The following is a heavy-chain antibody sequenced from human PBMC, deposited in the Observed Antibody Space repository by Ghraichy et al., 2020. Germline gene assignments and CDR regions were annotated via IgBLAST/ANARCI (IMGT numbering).Heavy chain of an antibody. J-gene: IGHJ5*02. CDR3: ARDGFSDIVVVVAATAAWFDP. D-gene: IGHD2-15*01. CDR1: GFTFSSYS. Sequence: GGSLRLSCAASGFTFSSYSMNWVRQAPGKGLEWVSSISSSSSYIYYADSVKGRFTISRDNAKNSLYLQMNSLRVEDTAVYYCARDGFSDIVVVVAATAAWFDPWGQGTLVTVSS. CDR2: ISSSSSYI. V-gene: IGHV3-21*01.